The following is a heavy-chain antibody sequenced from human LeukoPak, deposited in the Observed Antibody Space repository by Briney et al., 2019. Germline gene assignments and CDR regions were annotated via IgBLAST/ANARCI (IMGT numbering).Heavy chain of an antibody. J-gene: IGHJ4*02. CDR2: IIPIFGTA. V-gene: IGHV1-69*06. D-gene: IGHD2-21*01. CDR1: GGTFSSYA. Sequence: GASVKVSCKASGGTFSSYAISWVRQAPGQGLEWMGGIIPIFGTANYAQKFQGRVTITADKSTSTAYMELRSLRSDDTAVYYCARSSSVTIPGYYFDYWGQGTLVTVSS. CDR3: ARSSSVTIPGYYFDY.